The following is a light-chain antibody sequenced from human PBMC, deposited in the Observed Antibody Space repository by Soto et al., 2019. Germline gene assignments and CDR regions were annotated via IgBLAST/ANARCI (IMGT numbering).Light chain of an antibody. CDR1: QDIARY. CDR3: QQANSFPYT. V-gene: IGKV1-12*01. CDR2: AAT. Sequence: DIQMTQSPSSVSASVGDRVTITCRASQDIARYLAWYQQTPGKAPKLLIYAATNLHTGVPSRFSGIGSGIHFTLTISSLQPEDVATYYCQQANSFPYTCGQGTKLHI. J-gene: IGKJ2*01.